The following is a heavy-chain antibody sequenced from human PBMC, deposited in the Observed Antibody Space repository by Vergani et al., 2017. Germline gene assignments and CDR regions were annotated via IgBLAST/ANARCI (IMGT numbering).Heavy chain of an antibody. CDR1: GYTFTGYY. CDR2: INPNSGGT. Sequence: QVQLVQSGAEVKKPGASVKVSCKASGYTFTGYYMHWVRQAPGQGLEWMGWINPNSGGTNYAQKFQGRVTMTRDTSISTAYMELSRLRSDDTAVYYCATLVYCSSTSCSIGGYYYYYYYMDVWGKGTTVTVSS. D-gene: IGHD2-2*01. V-gene: IGHV1-2*02. J-gene: IGHJ6*03. CDR3: ATLVYCSSTSCSIGGYYYYYYYMDV.